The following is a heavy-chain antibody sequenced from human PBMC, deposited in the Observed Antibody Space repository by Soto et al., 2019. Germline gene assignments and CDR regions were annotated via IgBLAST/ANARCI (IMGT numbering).Heavy chain of an antibody. Sequence: EVQLLESGGGLVQPGGSVRLSCAASGFTFSSYAMSWVRQAPGKGPEWVSAVSDSGRSTYYADFVKGRFTISRDNSRNTLYLQMNSLRAEDTAVYYCAKGGIGIAVGGREAFEIWGQGTMVTVSS. D-gene: IGHD6-19*01. CDR1: GFTFSSYA. CDR2: VSDSGRST. V-gene: IGHV3-23*01. CDR3: AKGGIGIAVGGREAFEI. J-gene: IGHJ3*02.